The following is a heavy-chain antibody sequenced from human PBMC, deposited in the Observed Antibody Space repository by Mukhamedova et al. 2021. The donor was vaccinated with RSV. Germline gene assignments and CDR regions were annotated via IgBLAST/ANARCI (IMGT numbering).Heavy chain of an antibody. V-gene: IGHV4-59*13. CDR2: IFHNGNT. CDR3: VRGRACYTGIRDFDY. J-gene: IGHJ4*02. D-gene: IGHD2-2*02. Sequence: GTGLEWIGFIFHNGNTDYKPSLKSRVTMSVDTSKNQISLRLNSVTAADTAVYYCVRGRACYTGIRDFDYWGQGTLVTVSS.